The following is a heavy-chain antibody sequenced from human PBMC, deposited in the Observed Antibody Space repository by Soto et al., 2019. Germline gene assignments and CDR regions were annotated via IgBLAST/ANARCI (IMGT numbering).Heavy chain of an antibody. CDR2: ISYDGSNK. CDR3: ARENVCTSCYKGRYYYYGMDV. D-gene: IGHD2-2*02. CDR1: GFTFSSYA. Sequence: HPGGSLRLSCAASGFTFSSYAMHWVRQAPGKGLEWVAVISYDGSNKYYADSVKGRFTISRDNSKNTLYLQMNSLRAEDTAVYYCARENVCTSCYKGRYYYYGMDVWGQGTTVTVSS. V-gene: IGHV3-30-3*01. J-gene: IGHJ6*02.